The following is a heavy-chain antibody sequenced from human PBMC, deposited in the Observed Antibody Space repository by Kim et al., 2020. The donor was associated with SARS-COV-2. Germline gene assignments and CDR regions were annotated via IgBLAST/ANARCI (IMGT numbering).Heavy chain of an antibody. CDR3: ARNEDY. Sequence: ASVKVSCKASGYTFTSYAFHWVRQAPGQRLEWMGWIDADNGDTKYSQKFQGRVTITRDTSASTAYMELSSLRSEDTAVYYCARNEDYWGQGTLVTVSS. CDR2: IDADNGDT. V-gene: IGHV1-3*01. J-gene: IGHJ4*02. CDR1: GYTFTSYA.